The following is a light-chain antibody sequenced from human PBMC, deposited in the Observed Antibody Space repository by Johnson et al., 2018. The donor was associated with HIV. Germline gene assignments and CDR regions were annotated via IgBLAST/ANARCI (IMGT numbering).Light chain of an antibody. Sequence: QSVLTQPPSVSAAPGQKVTIFCSGSSSNIGNNYVSWYQQVPGTAPKLLIYENNKRPSGIPDRFSGSKSGTSATLCITGLQTGDEADYYCETWDTSLSSGVFGTGTKVTVL. V-gene: IGLV1-51*02. CDR1: SSNIGNNY. J-gene: IGLJ1*01. CDR3: ETWDTSLSSGV. CDR2: ENN.